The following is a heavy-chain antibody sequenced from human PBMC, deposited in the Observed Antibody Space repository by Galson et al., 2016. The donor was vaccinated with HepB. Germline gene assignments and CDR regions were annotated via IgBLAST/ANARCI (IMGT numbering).Heavy chain of an antibody. Sequence: SLRLSCADSGFSFSNHGMSWVRQPPGRGLEWVSGITRSGDATRYADFAKGRFTISRDNSKNTVYLYMSDLSAGDTAVYYCGKHGGFDYWGQGARVTVSS. J-gene: IGHJ4*02. D-gene: IGHD3-16*01. CDR3: GKHGGFDY. V-gene: IGHV3-23*01. CDR2: ITRSGDAT. CDR1: GFSFSNHG.